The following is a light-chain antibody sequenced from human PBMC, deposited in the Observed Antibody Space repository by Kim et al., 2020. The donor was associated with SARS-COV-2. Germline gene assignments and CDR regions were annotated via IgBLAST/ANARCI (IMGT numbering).Light chain of an antibody. CDR1: KLGDKY. J-gene: IGLJ2*01. CDR2: QDS. Sequence: SYELTQPPSVSVSPGQTASITCSGDKLGDKYACWYQQKPGQSPVLVIYQDSKRPSGIPERFSGSNSGNTATLTISGTQAMDEADYYCQAWDSSHLVFGGG. CDR3: QAWDSSHLV. V-gene: IGLV3-1*01.